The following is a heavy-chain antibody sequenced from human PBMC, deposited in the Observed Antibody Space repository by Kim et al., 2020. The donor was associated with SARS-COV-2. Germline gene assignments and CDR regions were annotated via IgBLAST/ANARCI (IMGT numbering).Heavy chain of an antibody. Sequence: SQKFQGRVTITRDTSASTAYMELSSLRSEDTAVYYCARDLSSSSPQYFQHWGQGTLVTVSS. D-gene: IGHD6-13*01. V-gene: IGHV1-3*01. CDR3: ARDLSSSSPQYFQH. J-gene: IGHJ1*01.